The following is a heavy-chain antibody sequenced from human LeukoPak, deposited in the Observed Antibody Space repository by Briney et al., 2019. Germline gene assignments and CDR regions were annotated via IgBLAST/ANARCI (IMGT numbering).Heavy chain of an antibody. J-gene: IGHJ4*02. V-gene: IGHV3-23*01. CDR2: ISGSGGST. Sequence: GGSLRLSCAASGFTFSSYAMSWVRQAPGKGLEWVSAISGSGGSTYYADSVKGRFTISRDNSKNTLYLQMNSLRAKDTAVYYCAAGVVVAATPFYFDYWGQGTLVTVSS. D-gene: IGHD2-15*01. CDR1: GFTFSSYA. CDR3: AAGVVVAATPFYFDY.